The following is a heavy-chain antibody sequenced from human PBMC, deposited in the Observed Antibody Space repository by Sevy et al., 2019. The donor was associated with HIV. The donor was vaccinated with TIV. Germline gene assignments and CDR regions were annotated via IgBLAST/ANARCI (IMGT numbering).Heavy chain of an antibody. CDR2: ISSGSSYI. D-gene: IGHD3-10*02. CDR1: GFTFSYYD. Sequence: GGSLRLSCAASGFTFSYYDMNWVRQAPGKGLEWVSSISSGSSYIFYADSVKGRFTISRDKAKNSLYLQMSSLRAEDVDECYCASPLNYYVCPSAYWGQGTLVTVSS. J-gene: IGHJ4*02. CDR3: ASPLNYYVCPSAY. V-gene: IGHV3-21*04.